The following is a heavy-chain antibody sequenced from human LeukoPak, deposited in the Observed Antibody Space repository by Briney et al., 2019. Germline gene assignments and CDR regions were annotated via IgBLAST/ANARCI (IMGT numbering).Heavy chain of an antibody. Sequence: AASVKVSCKASGYTFTGYYMHWVRQAPGQGLEWMGWINPNSGGTNYAQKFQGRVTMTRDTSISTAYMELSRLRSDDTAVYYCASAESRWRSITMIGGAFDIWGQGTMVTVSS. V-gene: IGHV1-2*02. D-gene: IGHD3-22*01. CDR1: GYTFTGYY. CDR3: ASAESRWRSITMIGGAFDI. CDR2: INPNSGGT. J-gene: IGHJ3*02.